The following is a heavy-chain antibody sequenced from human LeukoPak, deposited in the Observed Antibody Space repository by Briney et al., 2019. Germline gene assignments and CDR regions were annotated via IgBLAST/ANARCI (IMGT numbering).Heavy chain of an antibody. D-gene: IGHD6-19*01. V-gene: IGHV3-53*01. CDR2: IYSGGST. J-gene: IGHJ6*02. CDR3: ARAGSSGWYVDYYYYGMDV. CDR1: GFTVSSNY. Sequence: GGSLRLSCAASGFTVSSNYMSWVRQAPGKGLKWVSVIYSGGSTYYADSVKGRFTISRDNFKNTLYLQMNSLRAEDTAVYYCARAGSSGWYVDYYYYGMDVWGQGTTVTVSS.